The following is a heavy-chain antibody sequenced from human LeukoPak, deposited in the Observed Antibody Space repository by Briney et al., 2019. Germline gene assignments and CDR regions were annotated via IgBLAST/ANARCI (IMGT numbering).Heavy chain of an antibody. Sequence: SETLSLTCTVSGGSISSYYWSWIRQPPGKGLEWIGHIYYSGSTNYNPSLKSRVTISVDTSKNQFSLKLSSVTAADTAVYYCARQGSSGWSYYYYYYMDVWGKGTTVTVSS. CDR1: GGSISSYY. V-gene: IGHV4-59*01. CDR2: IYYSGST. D-gene: IGHD6-19*01. J-gene: IGHJ6*03. CDR3: ARQGSSGWSYYYYYYMDV.